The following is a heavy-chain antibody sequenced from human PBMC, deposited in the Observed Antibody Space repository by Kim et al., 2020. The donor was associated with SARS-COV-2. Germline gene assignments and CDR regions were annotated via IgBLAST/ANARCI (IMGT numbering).Heavy chain of an antibody. CDR1: GGSISSSTYY. D-gene: IGHD3-16*01. V-gene: IGHV4-39*01. Sequence: SETLSLTCTVSGGSISSSTYYWGWIRQPPGKGLEWIGSINYSGNTYYNASLKSRVTISVDTSKMQSSLKLTSVTAADTAVYYCARHGGWKFDYWGQGTLVTVSS. J-gene: IGHJ4*02. CDR2: INYSGNT. CDR3: ARHGGWKFDY.